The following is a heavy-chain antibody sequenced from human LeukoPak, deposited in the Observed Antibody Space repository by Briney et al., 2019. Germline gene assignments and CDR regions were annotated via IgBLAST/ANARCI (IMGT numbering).Heavy chain of an antibody. D-gene: IGHD3-10*01. CDR3: ANSRGYGSGNL. Sequence: PGGSLRLSCAASGFTVSSNYMSWVRQAPGKGLEWISAVSGSGDRTYYAGSVKGRFTISRDNSKNIVYLRMNSLRAEDTAVYFCANSRGYGSGNLWGQGTLVTVCS. CDR1: GFTVSSNY. V-gene: IGHV3-23*01. J-gene: IGHJ4*02. CDR2: VSGSGDRT.